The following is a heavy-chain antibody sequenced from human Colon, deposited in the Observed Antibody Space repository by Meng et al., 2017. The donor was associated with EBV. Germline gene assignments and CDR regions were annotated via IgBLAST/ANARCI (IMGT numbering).Heavy chain of an antibody. J-gene: IGHJ4*02. CDR3: ATQESRDGHNPY. CDR1: NGSISSSNF. D-gene: IGHD5-24*01. Sequence: QVHLEESGPGLVKPSGXLSLTCAVSNGSISSSNFWTWVRQPPGKGLEWIGEIYHSGSTKYNPSLKSRITISADKSKNQFSLKLNSVTAADTAVYYCATQESRDGHNPYWGQGTLVTVSS. V-gene: IGHV4-4*02. CDR2: IYHSGST.